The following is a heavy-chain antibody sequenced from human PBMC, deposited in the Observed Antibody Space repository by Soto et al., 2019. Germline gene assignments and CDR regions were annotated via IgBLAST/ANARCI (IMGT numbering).Heavy chain of an antibody. D-gene: IGHD3-9*01. J-gene: IGHJ3*02. CDR1: GGSISSYY. CDR3: ARALILTGYYIHDAFDI. V-gene: IGHV4-59*01. Sequence: QVQLQESGPGLVKPSETLSLTCTVSGGSISSYYWSWIRQPPGKGLEWIGYIYYSGSTNYNPSLKRRXTXSXXTSKNQFSLKLSSVTAADTAVYYCARALILTGYYIHDAFDIWGQGTMVTVSS. CDR2: IYYSGST.